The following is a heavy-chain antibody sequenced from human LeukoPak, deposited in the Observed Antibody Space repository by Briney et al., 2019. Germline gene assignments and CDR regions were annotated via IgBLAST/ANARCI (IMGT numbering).Heavy chain of an antibody. CDR3: ATYIPGVAGTRAAFDI. CDR2: FDPEDGET. V-gene: IGHV1-24*01. Sequence: GASVTVSCKVSGYTHTELSMHWVRQAPGKGLEWMGGFDPEDGETIYEQKFQGRVTMTEDTSTDTAYMELSSLRSEDTAVYYCATYIPGVAGTRAAFDIWGQGTMVTVSS. CDR1: GYTHTELS. J-gene: IGHJ3*02. D-gene: IGHD6-19*01.